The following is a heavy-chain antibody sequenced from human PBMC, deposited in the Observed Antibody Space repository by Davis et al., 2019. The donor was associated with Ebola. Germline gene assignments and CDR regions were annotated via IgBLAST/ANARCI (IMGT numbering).Heavy chain of an antibody. J-gene: IGHJ6*02. CDR3: AKDHDSYDNYGMDV. Sequence: GESLKISCAASGFTFSSYGMHWVRQAPGKGLEWVAVIWYDGSNKYYADSVKGRFTVSRDNANNSLYLQMDSLKVEDTAVYYCAKDHDSYDNYGMDVWGQGTTVTVAS. D-gene: IGHD3-16*01. CDR2: IWYDGSNK. V-gene: IGHV3-33*03. CDR1: GFTFSSYG.